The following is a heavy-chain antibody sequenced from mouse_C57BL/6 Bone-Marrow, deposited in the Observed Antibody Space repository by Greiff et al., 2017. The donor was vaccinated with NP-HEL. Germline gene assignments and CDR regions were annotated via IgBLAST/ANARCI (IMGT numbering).Heavy chain of an antibody. CDR1: GYAFSSSW. Sequence: QVQLKQSGPELVKPGASVKISCKASGYAFSSSWMNWVKQRPGKGLEWIGRIYPGDGDTNYNGKFKGKATLTADKSSSTAYMQLSRLTSEDSAVYFCARWDYNGSRRGDYAMDYWGQGTSVTVSS. CDR2: IYPGDGDT. V-gene: IGHV1-82*01. D-gene: IGHD1-1*01. J-gene: IGHJ4*01. CDR3: ARWDYNGSRRGDYAMDY.